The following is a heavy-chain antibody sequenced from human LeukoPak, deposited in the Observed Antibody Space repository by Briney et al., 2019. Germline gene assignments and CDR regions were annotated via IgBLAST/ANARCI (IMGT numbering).Heavy chain of an antibody. Sequence: SVKVSCKASGGTFSSYAISWVRQAPGQGLEWMGGIIPLFGTANYAQKFQGRVTITADESTSTAYMELSSLRSEDTAVYYCARMYCSSTSCSRSRVVPPYFDYWGQGTLVTVSS. V-gene: IGHV1-69*01. CDR1: GGTFSSYA. CDR3: ARMYCSSTSCSRSRVVPPYFDY. CDR2: IIPLFGTA. J-gene: IGHJ4*02. D-gene: IGHD2-2*01.